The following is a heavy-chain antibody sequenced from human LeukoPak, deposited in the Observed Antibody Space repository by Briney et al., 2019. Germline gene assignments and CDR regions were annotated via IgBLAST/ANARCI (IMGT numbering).Heavy chain of an antibody. J-gene: IGHJ4*02. Sequence: PSETLSLTCAVYGGSFSTYYWSWIRQPPAKGLELIGEIQHSGRANYNPSFKSRVTISADTSKNQFSLNLTSVTAADTAMYYCARVVRMGQQLRSHFDYWGQGTLVTVSS. D-gene: IGHD6-13*01. CDR1: GGSFSTYY. V-gene: IGHV4-34*01. CDR2: IQHSGRA. CDR3: ARVVRMGQQLRSHFDY.